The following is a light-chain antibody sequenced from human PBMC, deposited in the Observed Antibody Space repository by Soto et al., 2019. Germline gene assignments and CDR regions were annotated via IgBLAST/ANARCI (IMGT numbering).Light chain of an antibody. CDR2: GAS. CDR3: QQYNNWPFIT. CDR1: PISSN. Sequence: VVTQSPASLSVSPGDRVTISFSAGPISSNLAWHQQKPGQAPRLLIYGASTRATGIPARFSGSGSGTEFTLTISSLQSEDFAVYYCQQYNNWPFITFGQGTRLEIK. J-gene: IGKJ5*01. V-gene: IGKV3-15*01.